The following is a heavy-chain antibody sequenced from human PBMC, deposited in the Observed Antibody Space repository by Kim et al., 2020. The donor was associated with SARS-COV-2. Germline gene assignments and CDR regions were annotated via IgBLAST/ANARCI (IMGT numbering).Heavy chain of an antibody. Sequence: NYDPSLKSRLTLSRDTSKNQFSLRLTSVSAADRACYYCAGHGRSSRNFDLWGQGTLVRVSS. CDR3: AGHGRSSRNFDL. J-gene: IGHJ4*02. V-gene: IGHV4-61*07. D-gene: IGHD6-13*01.